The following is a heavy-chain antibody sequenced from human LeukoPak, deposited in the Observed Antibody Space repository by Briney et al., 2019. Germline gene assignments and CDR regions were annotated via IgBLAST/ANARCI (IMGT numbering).Heavy chain of an antibody. CDR2: INGNSGGT. CDR1: GYTFTDYY. Sequence: GASVTVSCKASGYTFTDYYVIWVRQGPGQGLEWMGWINGNSGGTKYGQKFPGRVTMTRDTSINTAYMELSGLRSDDTAVYYCARGHDTLPSYDFWGQGTLVTVSA. CDR3: ARGHDTLPSYDF. J-gene: IGHJ4*02. V-gene: IGHV1-2*02.